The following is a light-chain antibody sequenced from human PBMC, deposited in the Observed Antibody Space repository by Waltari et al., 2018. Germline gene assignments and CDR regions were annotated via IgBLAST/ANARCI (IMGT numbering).Light chain of an antibody. CDR2: GAF. J-gene: IGKJ1*01. V-gene: IGKV1-17*01. CDR3: LQHNTYPRT. Sequence: DIQMTQSPSSLSASVGDRVTITCRASQGIRTDLGWYQQKPGKAPKPPIYGAFSLQGGVPSRFSGSGSGTEFTLTISSLQPEDVATYYCLQHNTYPRTFGLGTKVEIK. CDR1: QGIRTD.